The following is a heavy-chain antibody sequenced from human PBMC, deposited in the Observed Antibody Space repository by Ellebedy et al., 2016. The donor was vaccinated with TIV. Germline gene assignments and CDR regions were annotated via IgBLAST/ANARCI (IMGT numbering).Heavy chain of an antibody. CDR1: GFTFSSSS. J-gene: IGHJ6*02. V-gene: IGHV3-48*01. CDR2: ISSSRSTI. Sequence: PGGSLRLSCAASGFTFSSSSMNWVRQAPGKGLEWVSYISSSRSTIYYAGSVTGRFTISRDNAKKSLYLQMNSLRVEDTAVYFCAREMGYCSGGSCYARLYYYNGMDVWGQGTTVTVSS. CDR3: AREMGYCSGGSCYARLYYYNGMDV. D-gene: IGHD2-15*01.